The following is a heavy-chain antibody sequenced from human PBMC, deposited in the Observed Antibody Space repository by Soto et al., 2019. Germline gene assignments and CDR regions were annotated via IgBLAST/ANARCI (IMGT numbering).Heavy chain of an antibody. CDR2: IYYSGST. V-gene: IGHV4-59*12. D-gene: IGHD6-13*01. J-gene: IGHJ5*02. CDR1: GGSISSYY. CDR3: ARAEVGSSWYIRWFDP. Sequence: SETLSLTCTVSGGSISSYYWSWIRQPPGKGLEWIGYIYYSGSTNYNPSLKSRVTISVDTSKNQFSLKLSSVTAADTAVYYCARAEVGSSWYIRWFDPWGQGTLVTVSS.